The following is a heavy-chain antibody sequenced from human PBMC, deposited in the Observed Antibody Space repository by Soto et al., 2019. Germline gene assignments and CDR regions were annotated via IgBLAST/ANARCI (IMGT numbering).Heavy chain of an antibody. V-gene: IGHV3-23*01. Sequence: EVQLLESGGGLVQPGGSLRLSCAASGFTFSSYAMSWVRQAPGKGLEWVSAISGSGGSTYYADSVKGLFTISRDNSKNPLDLQVNSLGAEDTAVYYGAKVLEYQLLYAFDIWGQGTMVTVSS. CDR2: ISGSGGST. CDR3: AKVLEYQLLYAFDI. D-gene: IGHD2-2*01. CDR1: GFTFSSYA. J-gene: IGHJ3*02.